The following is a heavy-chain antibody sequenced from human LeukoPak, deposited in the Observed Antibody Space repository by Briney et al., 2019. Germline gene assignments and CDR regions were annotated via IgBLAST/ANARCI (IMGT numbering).Heavy chain of an antibody. CDR1: GYTFTDYY. Sequence: ASVKVSCKASGYTFTDYYMHWVQQAPGKGLEWMGRVDPEDGETIYAEKFQGRVTITADTSTDTAYTELSSLRSEDTAVYYCATGLPGGPWGLGTLVTVSS. V-gene: IGHV1-69-2*01. D-gene: IGHD3-10*01. J-gene: IGHJ5*02. CDR3: ATGLPGGP. CDR2: VDPEDGET.